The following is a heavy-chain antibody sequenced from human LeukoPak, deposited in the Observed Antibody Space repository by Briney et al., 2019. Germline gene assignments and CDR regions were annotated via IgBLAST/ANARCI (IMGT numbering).Heavy chain of an antibody. CDR2: ISYDGSNK. Sequence: PGGSLRVSCAASGFTFSSNAMHCVRQAPGKGLERVAVISYDGSNKYYADSVKGRFTISRDNSKNTLYLQMNSLRAEDTAVYYCARDLGTAMVLASFDSWGQGTLVTVSS. J-gene: IGHJ4*02. CDR1: GFTFSSNA. V-gene: IGHV3-30-3*01. D-gene: IGHD5-18*01. CDR3: ARDLGTAMVLASFDS.